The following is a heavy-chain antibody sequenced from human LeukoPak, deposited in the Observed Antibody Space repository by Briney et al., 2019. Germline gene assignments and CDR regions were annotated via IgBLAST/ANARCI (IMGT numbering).Heavy chain of an antibody. CDR3: ARVLDTDYYYMDV. V-gene: IGHV3-21*01. CDR2: ISSSSSYI. J-gene: IGHJ6*03. Sequence: GGSLRLSCAASGFTFSSYWMSWVRQAPGKGLEWVSSISSSSSYIYYADSVKGRFTISRDNAKNSLYLQMNSLRAEDTAVYYCARVLDTDYYYMDVWGKGTTVTISS. D-gene: IGHD5-18*01. CDR1: GFTFSSYW.